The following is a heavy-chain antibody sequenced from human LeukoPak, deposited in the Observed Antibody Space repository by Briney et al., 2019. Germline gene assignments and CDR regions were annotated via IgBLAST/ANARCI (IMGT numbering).Heavy chain of an antibody. V-gene: IGHV4-34*01. CDR2: INHSGST. J-gene: IGHJ4*02. D-gene: IGHD2-15*01. Sequence: SETLSLTCAVYGGSFSGYYWSWIRQPPGKGLEWIGEINHSGSTNYNPSLKSRVTISVDTSKNQLSLKLSSVTAADTAVYYCATRSIGVAATFDSWGQGALVTVSS. CDR3: ATRSIGVAATFDS. CDR1: GGSFSGYY.